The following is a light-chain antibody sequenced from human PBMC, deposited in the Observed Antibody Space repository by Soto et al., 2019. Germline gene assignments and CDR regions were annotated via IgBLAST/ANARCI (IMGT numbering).Light chain of an antibody. J-gene: IGLJ1*01. CDR2: DVS. V-gene: IGLV2-11*01. CDR1: SSDVGGYNY. CDR3: CSNAGNSYV. Sequence: QSVLTQPRSVSGSPGQSVTISCTGTSSDVGGYNYVSWYQQHPGEAPKLMIYDVSKRPSGVPDRFSGSKSGNTASLTISGLQAEDEADYYCCSNAGNSYVFGTGTKVTVL.